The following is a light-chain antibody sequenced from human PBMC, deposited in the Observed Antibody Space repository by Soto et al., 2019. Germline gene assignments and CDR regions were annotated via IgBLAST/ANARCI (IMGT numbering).Light chain of an antibody. J-gene: IGKJ5*01. Sequence: IQLTQSPSSLSASVGDRVTITCRASQGISSHLAWYQQKPGKAPKLLIYAASTLQTGVPSRFSGGGSGTDFTLTLSSLHPEDFATYYCQQVNSFPNTFGQGTRLESK. CDR1: QGISSH. V-gene: IGKV1-9*01. CDR2: AAS. CDR3: QQVNSFPNT.